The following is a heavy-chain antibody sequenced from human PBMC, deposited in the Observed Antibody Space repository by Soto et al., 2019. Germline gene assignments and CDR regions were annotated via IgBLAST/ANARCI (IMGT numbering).Heavy chain of an antibody. D-gene: IGHD2-8*01. J-gene: IGHJ4*02. CDR1: GGTFSSYA. CDR3: ARGADCTNGVCYIDY. Sequence: SVKVSCKASGGTFSSYAISWVRQAPGQGLGWMGGIIPIFGTANYAQKFQGRVTITADKPTSTAYMELSSLRSEDTAVYYCARGADCTNGVCYIDYWGQGTLVTVSS. CDR2: IIPIFGTA. V-gene: IGHV1-69*06.